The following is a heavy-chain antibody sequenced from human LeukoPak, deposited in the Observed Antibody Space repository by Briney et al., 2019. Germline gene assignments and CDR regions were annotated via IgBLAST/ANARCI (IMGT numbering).Heavy chain of an antibody. V-gene: IGHV3-23*01. CDR1: GLSFSNYA. Sequence: PGGSLRLSCAASGLSFSNYAMYWVRQAPGKGLEWVSAIGGTGGNIFYTDSVKGRFTISRDNSKNTLYLHMNSLRAEDTAIYYCAKTKTPSVVPGPILYFDYWGQGTLVTVSS. J-gene: IGHJ4*02. CDR3: AKTKTPSVVPGPILYFDY. CDR2: IGGTGGNI. D-gene: IGHD2-15*01.